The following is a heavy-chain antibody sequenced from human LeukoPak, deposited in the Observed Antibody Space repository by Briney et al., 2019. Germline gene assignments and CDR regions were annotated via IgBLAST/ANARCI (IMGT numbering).Heavy chain of an antibody. J-gene: IGHJ5*02. D-gene: IGHD2-8*02. V-gene: IGHV3-23*01. CDR3: AKDWSCDT. CDR2: ISVTGHKT. CDR1: GFTFSSYA. Sequence: GGSLRLSCAASGFTFSSYAMTWVRQAPGKGLEWVSAISVTGHKTHYAGSVRGRFTISRDTSKNTLFLQMNSLRADDTAVYYCAKDWSCDTWGQGTLVTVSP.